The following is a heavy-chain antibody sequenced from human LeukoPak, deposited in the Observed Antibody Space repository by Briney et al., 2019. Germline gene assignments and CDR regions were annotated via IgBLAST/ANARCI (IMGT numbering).Heavy chain of an antibody. Sequence: GGSLRLSCEASGFTFSRYGMSWVRQAPGKGLEWVANIKQDGSEKYYVDSVKGRFAISRDNAKNSLYLQMNSLRAEDTAVYYCARDRVYYDSSGYYSLRYWGQGTLVTVSS. CDR1: GFTFSRYG. CDR3: ARDRVYYDSSGYYSLRY. CDR2: IKQDGSEK. J-gene: IGHJ4*02. D-gene: IGHD3-22*01. V-gene: IGHV3-7*01.